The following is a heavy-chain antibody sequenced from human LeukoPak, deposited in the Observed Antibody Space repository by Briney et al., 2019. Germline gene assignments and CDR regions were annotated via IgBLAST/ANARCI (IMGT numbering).Heavy chain of an antibody. CDR2: IDSDVSST. D-gene: IGHD6-13*01. Sequence: PGGSLRLYCAASGFTFSRYWMHWVRQVPGKGPVWVSRIDSDVSSTGYADFVQGRFTISRDSAENTLYLQMNSLRAEDTAVYYCARDLSSTGQRMDVWGKGTTVTVSS. CDR3: ARDLSSTGQRMDV. V-gene: IGHV3-74*01. CDR1: GFTFSRYW. J-gene: IGHJ6*03.